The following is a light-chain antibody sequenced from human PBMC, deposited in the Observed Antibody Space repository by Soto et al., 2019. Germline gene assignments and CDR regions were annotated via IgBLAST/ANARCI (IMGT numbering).Light chain of an antibody. Sequence: EIVLTQSPGTLSLSPGGRATLSCRASQSVNSNYFAWYQQKPGQAPRLLIYGASSRATGIPDRFSGSASGTDFTLTISRVEPEDFAVYYCQQRSNWPLTFGGGTKVEIK. CDR2: GAS. CDR1: QSVNSNY. V-gene: IGKV3D-20*02. J-gene: IGKJ4*01. CDR3: QQRSNWPLT.